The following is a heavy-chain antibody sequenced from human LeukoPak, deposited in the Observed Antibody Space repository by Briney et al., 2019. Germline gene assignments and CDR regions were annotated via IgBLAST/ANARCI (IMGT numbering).Heavy chain of an antibody. CDR1: GFTFSSYW. CDR2: INSDGSNT. D-gene: IGHD3-10*01. CDR3: VRGNYYGSGSSLEY. Sequence: GGSLRLSCAASGFTFSSYWMHWVRQAPGKGLVWVSGINSDGSNTGYADSVKGRFTSSRDNAKDTLFLQMNSLRAEDTAVYYCVRGNYYGSGSSLEYWGQGTLVTVSS. V-gene: IGHV3-74*01. J-gene: IGHJ4*02.